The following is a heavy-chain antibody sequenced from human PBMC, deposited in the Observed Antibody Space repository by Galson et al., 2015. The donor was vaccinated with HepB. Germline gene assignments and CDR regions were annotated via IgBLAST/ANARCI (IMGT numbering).Heavy chain of an antibody. V-gene: IGHV3-23*01. CDR3: AKVAILGATPHYFAF. CDR2: VTGGGEIT. D-gene: IGHD3-16*01. CDR1: GFRFTKYT. J-gene: IGHJ4*02. Sequence: SLRLSCAASGFRFTKYTMAWVRQVPGKGLEWVSAVTGGGEITYFADSVRGRFSISKDISQNPGNLQMNRLRVEDTAIYHCAKVAILGATPHYFAFLGRGNLVTVSS.